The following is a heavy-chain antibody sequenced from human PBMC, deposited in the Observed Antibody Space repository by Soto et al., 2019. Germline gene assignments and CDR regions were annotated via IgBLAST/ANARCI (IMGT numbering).Heavy chain of an antibody. Sequence: QVQLVQSGTEVKKPGASVRVSCKASGYAITAYYIHWVRQAPGQGLEWMGWVDPRTGGAIYAQKFQDRVTMTRDTSISTVDMDLSGLRSDDTALYCCARDDYGIYPYWGQGTLVTVSS. J-gene: IGHJ4*02. CDR3: ARDDYGIYPY. V-gene: IGHV1-2*02. CDR1: GYAITAYY. D-gene: IGHD1-26*01. CDR2: VDPRTGGA.